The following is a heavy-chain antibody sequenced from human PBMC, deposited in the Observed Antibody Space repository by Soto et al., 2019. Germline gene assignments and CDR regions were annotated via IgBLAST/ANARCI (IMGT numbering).Heavy chain of an antibody. CDR2: INPNSGGT. Sequence: EASVKVSCKASGYTFTGYYMHWVRQAPGQGLEWMGWINPNSGGTNYAQKFQGWVTMTRDTSISTAYMELSRLRSDDTAVYYCARGAMVRGVIITNYYYGMDVWGQGTTVTVS. V-gene: IGHV1-2*04. J-gene: IGHJ6*02. CDR1: GYTFTGYY. D-gene: IGHD3-10*01. CDR3: ARGAMVRGVIITNYYYGMDV.